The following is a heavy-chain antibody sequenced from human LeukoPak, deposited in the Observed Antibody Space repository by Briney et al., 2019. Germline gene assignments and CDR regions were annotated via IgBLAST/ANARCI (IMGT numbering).Heavy chain of an antibody. D-gene: IGHD6-25*01. CDR2: IYSGGST. CDR3: ARAGGIAAAGFVDV. Sequence: PGGSLRLSCAASGFTVSSNYMSWVRQAPGKGLEWVSVIYSGGSTYYADSVEGRFTISRDNSKNTLHLQMNSLRAEDTAVYYCARAGGIAAAGFVDVWGKGTTVTVSS. V-gene: IGHV3-53*01. CDR1: GFTVSSNY. J-gene: IGHJ6*04.